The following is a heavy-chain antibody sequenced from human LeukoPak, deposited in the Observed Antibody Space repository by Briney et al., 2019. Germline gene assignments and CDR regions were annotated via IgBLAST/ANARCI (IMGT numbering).Heavy chain of an antibody. CDR1: GFTFSNYA. CDR3: AKDTTVTRGNFDY. V-gene: IGHV3-23*01. D-gene: IGHD4-17*01. CDR2: ISGSGSST. J-gene: IGHJ4*02. Sequence: GGSLRLSRAASGFTFSNYAMSWVRQAPGKGLEWVSGISGSGSSTYYADSVKGRFAISRDNSKNTLYLQMSSLRAEDTAVYYCAKDTTVTRGNFDYWGQGTLVTVSS.